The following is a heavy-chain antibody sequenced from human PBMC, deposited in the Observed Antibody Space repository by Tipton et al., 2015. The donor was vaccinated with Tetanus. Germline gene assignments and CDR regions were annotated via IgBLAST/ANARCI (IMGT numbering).Heavy chain of an antibody. CDR3: SRHMGFAGLLSLFDY. J-gene: IGHJ4*02. CDR2: IYPGDSDT. CDR1: GYRFTDYW. Sequence: QLVQSGAEVRKPGESLKISCKGSGYRFTDYWIGWVRQMPGKGLEWMGIIYPGDSDTRYSPSFQGQVTISADKSISTAYLQWSSLKASDTAMYYCSRHMGFAGLLSLFDYWGQGTLVTVSS. V-gene: IGHV5-51*01. D-gene: IGHD3-10*01.